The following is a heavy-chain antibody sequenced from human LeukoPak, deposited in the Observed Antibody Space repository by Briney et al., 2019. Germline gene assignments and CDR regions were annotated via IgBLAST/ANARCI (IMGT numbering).Heavy chain of an antibody. D-gene: IGHD3-3*01. V-gene: IGHV3-11*04. Sequence: GGSLRLSCAASGFTFSDYYMSWIRQAPGKGLEWVSYISSSGSTIYYADSVKGRFTVSRDNAKNSLYLQMNSLRAEDTAVYYCASGLRLLEWLGAFDIWGQGTMVTVSS. CDR1: GFTFSDYY. CDR2: ISSSGSTI. J-gene: IGHJ3*02. CDR3: ASGLRLLEWLGAFDI.